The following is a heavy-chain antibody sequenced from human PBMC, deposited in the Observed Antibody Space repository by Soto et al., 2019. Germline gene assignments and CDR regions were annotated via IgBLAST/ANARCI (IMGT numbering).Heavy chain of an antibody. D-gene: IGHD3-3*02. CDR1: GGTFSSSA. CDR3: ARDKGRQQLGGNYYYITDI. J-gene: IGHJ6*02. CDR2: IIPLFRTP. Sequence: QVQLVQSGAEVKKPGSSVKVSCKASGGTFSSSAFSWVRQAPGQGLEWMGGIIPLFRTPDYGQRFQGRVTIAADESAGTVYMELRGLRSEDTAVDFCARDKGRQQLGGNYYYITDIWGQGTTVTVSS. V-gene: IGHV1-69*12.